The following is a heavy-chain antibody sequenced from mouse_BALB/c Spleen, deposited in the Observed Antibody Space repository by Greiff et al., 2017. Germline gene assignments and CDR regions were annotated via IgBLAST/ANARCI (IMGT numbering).Heavy chain of an antibody. Sequence: VQLVESGAELARPGASVKMSCKASGYTFTSYTMHWVKQRPGQGLEWIGYINPSSGYTNYNQKFKDKATLTADKSSSTAYMQLSSLTSEDSAVYYCARRSRGLLPNYYAMDYWGQGTSVTVSS. CDR2: INPSSGYT. CDR1: GYTFTSYT. V-gene: IGHV1-4*01. J-gene: IGHJ4*01. CDR3: ARRSRGLLPNYYAMDY. D-gene: IGHD2-3*01.